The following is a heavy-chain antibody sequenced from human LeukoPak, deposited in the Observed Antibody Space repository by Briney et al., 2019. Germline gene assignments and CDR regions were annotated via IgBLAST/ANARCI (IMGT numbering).Heavy chain of an antibody. V-gene: IGHV4-61*08. CDR3: ARSGIAVAGAGVDY. D-gene: IGHD6-19*01. J-gene: IGHJ4*02. Sequence: SETLSLTRTVSGGSISSGGYYWSWIRQPPGKGLEWIGYIYYSGSTNYNPSLKNRVTISVDTSKNQFSLKLSSVTAADTAVYYCARSGIAVAGAGVDYWGQGTLVTVSS. CDR2: IYYSGST. CDR1: GGSISSGGYY.